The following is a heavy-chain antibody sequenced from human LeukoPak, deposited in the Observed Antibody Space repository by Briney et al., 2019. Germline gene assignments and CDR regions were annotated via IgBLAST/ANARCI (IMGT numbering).Heavy chain of an antibody. J-gene: IGHJ4*02. V-gene: IGHV3-33*01. CDR1: GFTFSSYG. CDR3: ARDQEDYYDSSGYYSYYFDY. CDR2: IWYDGSNK. D-gene: IGHD3-22*01. Sequence: GRSLRLSCAASGFTFSSYGMHWVRQAPGKGLEWVAVIWYDGSNKYYADSVKGRFTISRDNSKNTLYLQMNSLRAEDTAVYYCARDQEDYYDSSGYYSYYFDYWAREPWSPSPQ.